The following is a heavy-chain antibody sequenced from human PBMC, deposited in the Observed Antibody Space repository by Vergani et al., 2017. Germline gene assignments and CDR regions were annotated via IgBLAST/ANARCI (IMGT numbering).Heavy chain of an antibody. CDR1: GYSISSGYY. CDR2: IYHSGST. Sequence: QLQLHKSGPGLVKPSETLSLTCAVSGYSISSGYYWGWIRQPPGKGLEWIGSIYHSGSTYYNPSLKSRVTISVDTSKNQFSLKLSSVTAADTAVYYCARRLHASSYYYYYMDVWGKGTTVTVSS. CDR3: ARRLHASSYYYYYMDV. D-gene: IGHD2-15*01. V-gene: IGHV4-38-2*01. J-gene: IGHJ6*03.